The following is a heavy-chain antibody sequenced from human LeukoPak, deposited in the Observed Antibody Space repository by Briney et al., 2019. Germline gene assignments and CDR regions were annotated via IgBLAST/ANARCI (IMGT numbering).Heavy chain of an antibody. Sequence: SETLSLTSTEPLGSIRVNFWSWIRQPPGKTLEWIGYISYSGSTNYDPSLKSRVTISVDTSKNQFSLKLTSVSGADTAVYYCARADTLHRHSSSWHFDYWGQGTLVTVSS. V-gene: IGHV4-59*01. CDR3: ARADTLHRHSSSWHFDY. D-gene: IGHD6-13*01. J-gene: IGHJ4*02. CDR1: LGSIRVNF. CDR2: ISYSGST.